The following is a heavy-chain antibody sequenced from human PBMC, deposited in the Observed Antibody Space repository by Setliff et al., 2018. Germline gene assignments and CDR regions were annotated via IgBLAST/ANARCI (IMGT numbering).Heavy chain of an antibody. CDR3: ARGRQQLVPTSY. D-gene: IGHD6-13*01. Sequence: GGSLRLSCAASGFTFGSYWMTWVRQAPEKGLEWVANIHQDGSERHYVDSVKGRFTISRDNAKNSLFLQMNILEVEDTAVYYCARGRQQLVPTSYWGQGTLVTVSS. CDR2: IHQDGSER. CDR1: GFTFGSYW. V-gene: IGHV3-7*01. J-gene: IGHJ4*02.